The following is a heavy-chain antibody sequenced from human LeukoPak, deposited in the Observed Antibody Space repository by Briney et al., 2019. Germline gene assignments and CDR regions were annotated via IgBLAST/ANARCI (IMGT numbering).Heavy chain of an antibody. J-gene: IGHJ1*01. CDR3: VRLGDSSSYRAEYFQH. Sequence: PGGSLRLSCAASGFTFSTYAMHWVRQVPGKGLEYVSAISSNGGSTFYANSVKGRFTISRDNSKNTLYLQMGSLRTDDMAVYYCVRLGDSSSYRAEYFQHWGQGTLVTVSS. CDR1: GFTFSTYA. V-gene: IGHV3-64*01. CDR2: ISSNGGST. D-gene: IGHD3-22*01.